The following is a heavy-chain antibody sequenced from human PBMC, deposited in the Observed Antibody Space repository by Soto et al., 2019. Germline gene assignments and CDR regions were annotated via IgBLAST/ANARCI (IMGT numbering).Heavy chain of an antibody. CDR3: VKVGWLDE. CDR1: GFPFSTYD. V-gene: IGHV3-23*01. J-gene: IGHJ4*02. CDR2: ISGSDKSK. Sequence: EVQLLESGGGLVQPGGSLRLSCAASGFPFSTYDMSWVRQAPGKGLEWVLVISGSDKSKYYADSLNGRFTISRDKSKNTLYLQMDSLRVEDTAVYHCVKVGWLDEWGQGTLVTVSS. D-gene: IGHD5-12*01.